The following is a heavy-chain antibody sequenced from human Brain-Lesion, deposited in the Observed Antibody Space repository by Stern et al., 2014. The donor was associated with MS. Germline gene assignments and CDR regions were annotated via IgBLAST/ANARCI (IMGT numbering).Heavy chain of an antibody. Sequence: VQLLQSGPGLVKPSQTLSLTCTVSGGSISSGSDYWSWIRQPVGKGLEWIGRIHPSGSAFYTPSLKSRVTIPTDTSMNQFSLELNSATAADTAIYYCASGYRIFDYWGQGILVTVSS. D-gene: IGHD5-18*01. CDR2: IHPSGSA. CDR3: ASGYRIFDY. V-gene: IGHV4-61*02. CDR1: GGSISSGSDY. J-gene: IGHJ4*02.